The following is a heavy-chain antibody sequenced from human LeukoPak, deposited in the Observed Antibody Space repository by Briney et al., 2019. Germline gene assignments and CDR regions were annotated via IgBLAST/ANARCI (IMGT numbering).Heavy chain of an antibody. D-gene: IGHD2-2*01. Sequence: PSETLSLTCTVSGGSITTYYWSWIRQPPGKGLEWIGYIYYSRSTMYNPSLKSRVTISIDTSKNQFSLKLSSVTAADTAVYYCARYLRDIVVVPAAPYFDYWGQGTLVTVSS. V-gene: IGHV4-59*08. J-gene: IGHJ4*02. CDR2: IYYSRST. CDR3: ARYLRDIVVVPAAPYFDY. CDR1: GGSITTYY.